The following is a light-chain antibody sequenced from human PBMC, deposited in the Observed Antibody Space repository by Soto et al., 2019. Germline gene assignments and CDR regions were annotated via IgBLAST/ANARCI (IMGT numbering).Light chain of an antibody. CDR3: SSYTSGSTGV. V-gene: IGLV2-14*01. J-gene: IGLJ3*02. CDR2: DVS. CDR1: SRDVGGYDY. Sequence: QSALTQPASVSGSPGQSITISCTGTSRDVGGYDYVSWYQQHPGKAPKLMIYDVSNRPSGVSIRFSGSKSGNTASLTISGLQAEDDADYYCSSYTSGSTGVFGGGTKLTVL.